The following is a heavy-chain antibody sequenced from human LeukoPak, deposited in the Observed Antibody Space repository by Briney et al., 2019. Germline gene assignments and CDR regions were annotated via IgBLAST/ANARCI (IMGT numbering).Heavy chain of an antibody. CDR2: ISSSSSTI. CDR1: GFTFSSYS. D-gene: IGHD3-3*01. V-gene: IGHV3-48*01. CDR3: ARVLRFLEWLSNADYYMDV. Sequence: LPGGSLRLSCAASGFTFSSYSMNWVRQAPGKGLEWVSYISSSSSTIYYADSVKGRFTISRDNAKNSLYLQMNSLRAEDTAVYYCARVLRFLEWLSNADYYMDVWGKGTTVTVSS. J-gene: IGHJ6*03.